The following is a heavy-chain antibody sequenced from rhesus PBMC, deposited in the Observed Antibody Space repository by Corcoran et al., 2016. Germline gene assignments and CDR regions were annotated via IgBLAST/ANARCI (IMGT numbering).Heavy chain of an antibody. CDR3: ASGYSGPFDY. CDR2: IYGSGGSN. Sequence: QVQLQESGPGLVKPSETLSLTCAVSGGSISVYYSWRWIRQPPGKGLEWIGGIYGSGGSNYLNPSPKSRVTLSVDTAKNQFSLKLSSVTAADTAVYYCASGYSGPFDYWGQGVLVTVSS. D-gene: IGHD6-37*01. J-gene: IGHJ4*01. CDR1: GGSISVYYS. V-gene: IGHV4S14*01.